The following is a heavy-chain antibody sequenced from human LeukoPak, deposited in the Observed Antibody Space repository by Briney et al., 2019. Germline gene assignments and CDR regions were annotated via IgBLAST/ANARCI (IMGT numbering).Heavy chain of an antibody. CDR2: IWFDGGNK. Sequence: GGSLRLSCAASGFTFSTSGMHWVRQAPGKGLEWVAVIWFDGGNKYHADSVKGRFTISRDNSKNTLYLRMSSLRDEDTAVYYCARDRGAGGYYGMDVWGQGTKVTVSS. J-gene: IGHJ6*02. CDR3: ARDRGAGGYYGMDV. V-gene: IGHV3-33*01. D-gene: IGHD3-10*01. CDR1: GFTFSTSG.